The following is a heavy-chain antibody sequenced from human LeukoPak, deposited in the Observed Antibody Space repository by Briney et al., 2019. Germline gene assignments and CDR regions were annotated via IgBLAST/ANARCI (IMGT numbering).Heavy chain of an antibody. CDR1: GYTLTELS. Sequence: GASVTVSCKVSGYTLTELSMHGVRQAPGKGGEGMGGFYPEDGETIYAQKFQGRVTITEETSTETAYMEVNSLRSEDTAVYYCATAVGYNPFDYWGQGTLVTVSS. D-gene: IGHD5-24*01. CDR3: ATAVGYNPFDY. CDR2: FYPEDGET. V-gene: IGHV1-24*01. J-gene: IGHJ4*02.